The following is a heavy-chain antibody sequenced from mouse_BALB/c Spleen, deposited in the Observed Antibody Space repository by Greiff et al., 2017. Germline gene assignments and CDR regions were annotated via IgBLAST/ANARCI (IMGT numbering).Heavy chain of an antibody. CDR3: ARPIYYGTYYFDY. D-gene: IGHD2-1*01. Sequence: VQLKQSGAELVKPGASVKLSCTASGFNIKDTYMHWVKQRPEQGLEWIGRIDPANGNTKYDPKFQGKATITADTSSNTAYLQLGSLTSEDTAVYYCARPIYYGTYYFDYWGQGTTLTVSS. J-gene: IGHJ2*01. CDR1: GFNIKDTY. V-gene: IGHV14-3*02. CDR2: IDPANGNT.